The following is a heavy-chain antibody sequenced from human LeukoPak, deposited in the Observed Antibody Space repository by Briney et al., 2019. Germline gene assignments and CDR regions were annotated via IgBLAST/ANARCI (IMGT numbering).Heavy chain of an antibody. Sequence: ASVKVSCKASGGTFSSYAISWVRQAPGQGLEWMGRIIPIFGTANYAQKFQGRVMITTDESTSTAYMELSSLRSEDTAVYYCASGSGRNLFDYWGQGTLVTVSS. V-gene: IGHV1-69*05. CDR2: IIPIFGTA. CDR3: ASGSGRNLFDY. D-gene: IGHD6-19*01. CDR1: GGTFSSYA. J-gene: IGHJ4*02.